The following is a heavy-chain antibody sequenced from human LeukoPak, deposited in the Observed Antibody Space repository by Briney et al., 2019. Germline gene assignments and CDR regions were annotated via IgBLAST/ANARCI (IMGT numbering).Heavy chain of an antibody. Sequence: GGSLRLSFAAPGFNFSSYSMTWVRQAPGKGLEWVSAISGGGSSAYYADSVKGRFITSRDNSKTTLYLQMSNLRADDTAVYFCAKNRGTGLAFYDYWGQGTQVTVSS. CDR2: ISGGGSSA. V-gene: IGHV3-23*01. CDR1: GFNFSSYS. J-gene: IGHJ4*02. D-gene: IGHD3-10*01. CDR3: AKNRGTGLAFYDY.